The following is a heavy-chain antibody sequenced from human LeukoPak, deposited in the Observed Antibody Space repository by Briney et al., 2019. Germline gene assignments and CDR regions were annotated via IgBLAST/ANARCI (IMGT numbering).Heavy chain of an antibody. CDR2: INHSGST. D-gene: IGHD5-18*01. Sequence: PSQTLSLTCTVSGGSISSGSYYWSWIRQPPGKGLEWIGEINHSGSTNYNPSLKSRVTISVDTSKNQFSLKLSSVTAADTAVYYCARKTDSYGYFGSDWFDPWGQGTLVTVSS. J-gene: IGHJ5*02. CDR1: GGSISSGSYY. CDR3: ARKTDSYGYFGSDWFDP. V-gene: IGHV4-39*07.